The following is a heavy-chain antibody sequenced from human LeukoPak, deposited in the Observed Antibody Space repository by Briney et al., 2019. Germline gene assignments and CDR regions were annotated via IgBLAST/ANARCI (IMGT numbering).Heavy chain of an antibody. CDR3: ARGYCSGGSGYEIDY. V-gene: IGHV1-2*06. Sequence: ASVKVSCKASGYTFTGYYMHWVRPAPGQGLEWMGRINPNSGSTNYAQKFQGRVTTTRNTSISTAYMELSRLRSDDTAVYYCARGYCSGGSGYEIDYWGQGTLVTVSS. D-gene: IGHD2-15*01. CDR1: GYTFTGYY. J-gene: IGHJ4*02. CDR2: INPNSGST.